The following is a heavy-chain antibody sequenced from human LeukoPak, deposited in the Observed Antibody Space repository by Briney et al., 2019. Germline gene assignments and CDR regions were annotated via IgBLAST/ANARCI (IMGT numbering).Heavy chain of an antibody. CDR2: ISAYNGNT. J-gene: IGHJ4*02. Sequence: GASVKVSCKASGYTFTSYGIRWVRQAPGQGLEWMGWISAYNGNTNYAQKLQGRVTMTTDTSTSTAYMELRSLRSDDTAVYYCARSRGSGSYYKNHLDYWGQGTLVTVSS. D-gene: IGHD3-10*01. V-gene: IGHV1-18*01. CDR3: ARSRGSGSYYKNHLDY. CDR1: GYTFTSYG.